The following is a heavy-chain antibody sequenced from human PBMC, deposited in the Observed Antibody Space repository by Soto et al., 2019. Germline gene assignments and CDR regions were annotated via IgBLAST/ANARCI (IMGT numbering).Heavy chain of an antibody. CDR1: GGNPSNSA. J-gene: IGHJ6*02. V-gene: IGHV1-69*01. Sequence: QVHLLLQSGTEVKKPGSSVKVACKASGGNPSNSAISWVRQAPGQGLEWMGGIIPVFGIISHAQNFQGRVTITADESTSTAYMELSSLRSEDTAVYFCAGGRIVVAGSSAYCSMDVWGQGTTVTVSS. D-gene: IGHD6-19*01. CDR2: IIPVFGII. CDR3: AGGRIVVAGSSAYCSMDV.